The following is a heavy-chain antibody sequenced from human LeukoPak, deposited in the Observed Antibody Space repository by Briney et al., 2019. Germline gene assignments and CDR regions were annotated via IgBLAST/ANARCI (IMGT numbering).Heavy chain of an antibody. CDR3: ARAGYYWCFDY. Sequence: PGRSLRLSCAASGFTFSSYAMHWVRQAPGKGLEWVAVISYDGSNKYYADSVKGRFTISRDNSKNTLYLQMNSLRAEDTAVYYCARAGYYWCFDYWGQGTLVTVSS. CDR2: ISYDGSNK. CDR1: GFTFSSYA. V-gene: IGHV3-30-3*01. J-gene: IGHJ4*02. D-gene: IGHD3-22*01.